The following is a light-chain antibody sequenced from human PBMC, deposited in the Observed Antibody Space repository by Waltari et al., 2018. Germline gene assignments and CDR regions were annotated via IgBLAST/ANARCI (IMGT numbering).Light chain of an antibody. J-gene: IGLJ1*01. V-gene: IGLV2-14*01. CDR1: RGAVGAYNY. Sequence: QSALTQPASVSGSPGQSIAIPCTGARGAVGAYNYVSWSQQHPGKAPKLMIYDVNKRPSGVSDRFSGSKSDNTASLTISGLQAEDEADYYCSSFTSSSTYVFGTGTKVTVL. CDR3: SSFTSSSTYV. CDR2: DVN.